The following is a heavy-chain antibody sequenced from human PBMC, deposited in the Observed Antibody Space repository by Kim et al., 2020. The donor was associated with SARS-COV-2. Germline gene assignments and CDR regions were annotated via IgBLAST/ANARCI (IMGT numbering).Heavy chain of an antibody. V-gene: IGHV3-21*01. CDR1: GFTFSSYS. Sequence: GGSLRLSCAASGFTFSSYSMNWVRQAPGKGLEWVSSITSSSSNIYYADSVKGRFTISRDNAKNSLYLQMNSLRAEDTALYYCARVSYWFDPWGQGTLVTVSS. J-gene: IGHJ5*02. CDR2: ITSSSSNI. CDR3: ARVSYWFDP.